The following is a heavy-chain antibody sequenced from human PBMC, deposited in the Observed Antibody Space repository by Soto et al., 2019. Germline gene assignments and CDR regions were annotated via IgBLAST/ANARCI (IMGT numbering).Heavy chain of an antibody. CDR3: ARLAYTSGFTFDY. J-gene: IGHJ4*02. CDR2: IYYNGNT. D-gene: IGHD5-18*01. CDR1: GGSISSDY. Sequence: QVQLQESGPGLVKPSETLSLTCTVSGGSISSDYWTWIRQPPGERLEWIGYIYYNGNTNYNSYLKSRVTISIDTSKNQFSLKLNSVTAADTAVYFCARLAYTSGFTFDYWGRGTLVTVSS. V-gene: IGHV4-59*01.